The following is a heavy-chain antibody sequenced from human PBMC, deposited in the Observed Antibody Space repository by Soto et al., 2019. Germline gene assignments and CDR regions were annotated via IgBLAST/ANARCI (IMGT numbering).Heavy chain of an antibody. CDR2: ISYDGSNK. Sequence: PGGSLRLSCAASGFTFSNYAMHWVRQAPGKGLEWVAVISYDGSNKYYADSVKGRFTISRDNSKNTLYLQMNRMRAEDTAVYYCARASYDFWSGYPNYYYGLDVWGQGTTVTVSS. CDR3: ARASYDFWSGYPNYYYGLDV. D-gene: IGHD3-3*01. V-gene: IGHV3-30-3*01. CDR1: GFTFSNYA. J-gene: IGHJ6*02.